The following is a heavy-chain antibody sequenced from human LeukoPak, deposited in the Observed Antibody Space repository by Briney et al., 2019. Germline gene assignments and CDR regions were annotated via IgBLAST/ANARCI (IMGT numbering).Heavy chain of an antibody. Sequence: ASVKVSCKASGYTFTGYYMHWVRQAPGQGLEWMGWINPNSGGTNYAQKFQGRVTMTRDTSISTAYMELSRLRSDDTAVYHCARQGFCGGDCADYYYYGMDVWGQGTTVTVSS. J-gene: IGHJ6*02. CDR3: ARQGFCGGDCADYYYYGMDV. D-gene: IGHD2-21*02. V-gene: IGHV1-2*02. CDR2: INPNSGGT. CDR1: GYTFTGYY.